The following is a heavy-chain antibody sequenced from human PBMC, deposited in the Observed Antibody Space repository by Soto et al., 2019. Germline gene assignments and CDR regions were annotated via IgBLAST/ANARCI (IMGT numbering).Heavy chain of an antibody. Sequence: SETLSLTCTVSGGSISSYYWSWIRQPPGKGLEWIGYISYSGSTNYNPSLKSRVTISEDTSKNQFSLKLSSVTAADTAVYYCAAGGYYGSGSFLFDYWGQGTLVTVSS. D-gene: IGHD3-10*01. CDR3: AAGGYYGSGSFLFDY. CDR1: GGSISSYY. CDR2: ISYSGST. V-gene: IGHV4-59*01. J-gene: IGHJ4*02.